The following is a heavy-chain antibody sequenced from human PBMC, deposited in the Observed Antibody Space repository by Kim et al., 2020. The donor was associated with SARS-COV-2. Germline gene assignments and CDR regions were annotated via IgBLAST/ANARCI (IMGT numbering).Heavy chain of an antibody. V-gene: IGHV3-30*04. CDR3: ARDRIGGHVAFDV. J-gene: IGHJ3*01. CDR1: GFTFSRYS. Sequence: GGSLRLSCADSGFTFSRYSMHWVRQAPGKGLEWVALISHDGTFIQYADSVKGRFTISRDNSRNTLYLQMNSLNTGDTAVYYCARDRIGGHVAFDVCGQGTMVIVSS. CDR2: ISHDGTFI.